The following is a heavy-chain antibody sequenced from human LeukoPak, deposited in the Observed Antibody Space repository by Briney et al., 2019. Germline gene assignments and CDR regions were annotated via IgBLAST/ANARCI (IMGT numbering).Heavy chain of an antibody. Sequence: PGGSLRLSCAASGFTFSDYYMSWIRQAPGKGLEWVSYISSSSSYTDYADSVKGRFTISRDNAKNSLYLQMNSLRAEDTAVYYCARDLGAGYYSSGYYLYWGQGTLVTVSS. J-gene: IGHJ4*02. CDR3: ARDLGAGYYSSGYYLY. D-gene: IGHD3-22*01. V-gene: IGHV3-11*05. CDR2: ISSSSSYT. CDR1: GFTFSDYY.